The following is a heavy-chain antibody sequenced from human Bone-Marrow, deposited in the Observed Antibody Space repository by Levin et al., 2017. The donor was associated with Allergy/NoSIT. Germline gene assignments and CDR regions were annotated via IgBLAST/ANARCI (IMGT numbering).Heavy chain of an antibody. V-gene: IGHV3-9*01. CDR2: ISWDSNFI. CDR1: GFTFDDFA. J-gene: IGHJ6*02. CDR3: AKDMAELGNFYYGMGV. D-gene: IGHD3-16*01. Sequence: QPGGSLRLSCAASGFTFDDFAMHWVRQAPGKGLEWVSGISWDSNFIGYADSVKGRFTISRDNANNLLYLQLSTLTAEDTASYYCAKDMAELGNFYYGMGVWGQGTTVTVSS.